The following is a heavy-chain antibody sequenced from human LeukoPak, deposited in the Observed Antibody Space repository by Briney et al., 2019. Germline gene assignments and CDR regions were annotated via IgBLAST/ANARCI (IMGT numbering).Heavy chain of an antibody. CDR3: ARDPRAYCSSTSCYAFDY. D-gene: IGHD2-2*01. V-gene: IGHV3-30*04. CDR1: GFTFSDYA. CDR2: VSYDGSNI. Sequence: PARSLRLSCAASGFTFSDYALHWVRQAPGKGLEWVAVVSYDGSNISYADSVKGRFTISRDNSKNTRYLQMNSLRGEDTAVYYCARDPRAYCSSTSCYAFDYWGQGTLVTVSS. J-gene: IGHJ4*02.